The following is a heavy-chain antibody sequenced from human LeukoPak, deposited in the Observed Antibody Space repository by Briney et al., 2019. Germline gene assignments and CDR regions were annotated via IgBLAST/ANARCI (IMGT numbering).Heavy chain of an antibody. CDR2: ISGSGGST. Sequence: GGSLRLSCAASGFIFSSYAMSWVRQAPGKGLEWVSAISGSGGSTYYADSVKGRFTISRDNSKNTLYLQMNSLRAEDTAVYYCARVSYGGGDAFDIWGQGTMVTVSS. V-gene: IGHV3-23*01. CDR3: ARVSYGGGDAFDI. J-gene: IGHJ3*02. CDR1: GFIFSSYA. D-gene: IGHD4-23*01.